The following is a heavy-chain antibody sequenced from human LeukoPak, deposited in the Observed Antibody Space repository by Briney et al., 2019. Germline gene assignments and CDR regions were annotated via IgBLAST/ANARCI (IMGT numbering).Heavy chain of an antibody. D-gene: IGHD4-17*01. CDR3: AKDHYYGDYVFDY. J-gene: IGHJ4*02. CDR2: ISYDGSNK. CDR1: GFTFSSYG. Sequence: PGRSLRLSCAASGFTFSSYGMHWVRQAPGKELEWVAVISYDGSNKYYADSVKGRFTISRDNSKNTLYLQMNSLRAEDTAVYYCAKDHYYGDYVFDYWGQGTLVTVSS. V-gene: IGHV3-30*18.